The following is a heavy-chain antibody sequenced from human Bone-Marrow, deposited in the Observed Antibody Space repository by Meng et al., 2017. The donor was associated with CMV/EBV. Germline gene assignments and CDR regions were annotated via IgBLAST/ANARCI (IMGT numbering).Heavy chain of an antibody. J-gene: IGHJ6*02. D-gene: IGHD2-2*01. CDR2: IYYSGST. Sequence: SETLSLTCTVSGGSISSGDYYWSWIRQPPGKGLEWIGYIYYSGSTYYNPSLKSRVTISVDTSKNQFSLKLSSVTAADTAVYYCARDRRTRYCSSTSCHPAYYYGMDVWGQGTMVTASS. V-gene: IGHV4-30-4*08. CDR1: GGSISSGDYY. CDR3: ARDRRTRYCSSTSCHPAYYYGMDV.